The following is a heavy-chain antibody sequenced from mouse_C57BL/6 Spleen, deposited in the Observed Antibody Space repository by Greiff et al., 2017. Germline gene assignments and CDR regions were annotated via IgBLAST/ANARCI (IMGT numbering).Heavy chain of an antibody. CDR3: ARGRGYDYDGAWFAY. J-gene: IGHJ3*01. CDR1: GYTFTSYW. Sequence: QVQLQQPGAELVKPGASVKMSCKASGYTFTSYWITWVKQRPGQGLEWIGDIYPGSGSTNYNEKFKSKATLTVDTSSSTAYMQLSSLTSEDSAVYCCARGRGYDYDGAWFAYWGQGTLVTVSA. D-gene: IGHD2-4*01. V-gene: IGHV1-55*01. CDR2: IYPGSGST.